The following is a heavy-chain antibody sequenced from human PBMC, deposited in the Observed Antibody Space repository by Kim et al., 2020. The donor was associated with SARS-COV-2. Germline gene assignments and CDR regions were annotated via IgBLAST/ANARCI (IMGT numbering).Heavy chain of an antibody. V-gene: IGHV3-23*01. D-gene: IGHD6-6*01. Sequence: GGSLRLSCEASGFTFSNYPMTWVRQAQGKGLEWVSLIDGSGGGRYYADSVKGRFTISRDNSKNSMSLQMNSLRVEDMGVYYCAKELRADSSSIDYWGQGTLVTVSS. CDR1: GFTFSNYP. CDR3: AKELRADSSSIDY. J-gene: IGHJ4*02. CDR2: IDGSGGGR.